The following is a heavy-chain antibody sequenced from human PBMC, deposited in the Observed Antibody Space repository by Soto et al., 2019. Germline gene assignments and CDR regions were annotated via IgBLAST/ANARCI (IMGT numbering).Heavy chain of an antibody. CDR1: GASISSGDSY. J-gene: IGHJ4*02. Sequence: SETLSLTCAVSGASISSGDSYWSWIRQRPGKGLEWIGYIFHTGSTYYNPSLKSRVTISLDSSKNQFSLKLTSATAADTAVHFCAREPYGTSATCFICFGSWGQRGLVTVSS. D-gene: IGHD3-22*01. V-gene: IGHV4-31*11. CDR2: IFHTGST. CDR3: AREPYGTSATCFICFGS.